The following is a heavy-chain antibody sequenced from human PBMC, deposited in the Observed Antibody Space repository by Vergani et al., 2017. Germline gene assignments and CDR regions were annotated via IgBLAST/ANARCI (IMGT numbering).Heavy chain of an antibody. CDR3: ARASLAVAGILRRFCMDV. D-gene: IGHD6-19*01. V-gene: IGHV3-33*01. CDR1: GFTFSSYG. Sequence: QVQLVESGGGVVQPGRSLRLSCAASGFTFSSYGMHWVRQAPGKGLEWVAVIWYDGSNKYYADSVKGRFTISRDNSKNTLYLQMNSLRAEDTAVYYCARASLAVAGILRRFCMDVWGQGTTVTVSS. CDR2: IWYDGSNK. J-gene: IGHJ6*02.